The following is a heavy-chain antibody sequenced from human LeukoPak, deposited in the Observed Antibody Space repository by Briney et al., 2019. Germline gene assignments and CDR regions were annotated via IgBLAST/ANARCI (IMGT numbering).Heavy chain of an antibody. J-gene: IGHJ1*01. CDR2: ISTDGRTT. D-gene: IGHD4-17*01. Sequence: PGGSLRLSGAASGFTFSSYWMHWVRQAPGQGLVWVSRISTDGRTTTYADSVKGRFTISRDNSKNTLYLQMNSLRTEDTAVYYCVDYGEHWGQGILVTVSS. CDR1: GFTFSSYW. V-gene: IGHV3-74*01. CDR3: VDYGEH.